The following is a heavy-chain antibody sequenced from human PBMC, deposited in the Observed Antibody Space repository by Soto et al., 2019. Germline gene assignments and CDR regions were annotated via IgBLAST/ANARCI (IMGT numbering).Heavy chain of an antibody. CDR1: GFSLSTSGVG. J-gene: IGHJ4*02. Sequence: SGPTLVSPPQTLTLTRTFSGFSLSTSGVGVGWIRQPPGKALEWLALIYWNDDKRYSPSLKSRLTITKGTSKNQVVLTMTNMDPVDTATYYCAHRPSGWYLFDYWGQGTLVTVSS. D-gene: IGHD6-19*01. V-gene: IGHV2-5*01. CDR2: IYWNDDK. CDR3: AHRPSGWYLFDY.